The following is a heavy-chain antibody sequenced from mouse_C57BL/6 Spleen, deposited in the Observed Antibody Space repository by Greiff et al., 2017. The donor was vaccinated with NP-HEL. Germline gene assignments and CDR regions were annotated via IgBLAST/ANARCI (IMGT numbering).Heavy chain of an antibody. CDR2: IYPGGGYT. J-gene: IGHJ1*03. V-gene: IGHV1-63*01. CDR1: GYTFTNYW. Sequence: VQLQQSGAELVRPGTSVKMSCKASGYTFTNYWIGWAKQRPGHGLEWIGDIYPGGGYTNYNEQFKGKATLTAAKSSSTAYMQCSSLTSEDAASYYCARKDYGSSYGYFDVWGTGTTVTVSS. D-gene: IGHD1-1*01. CDR3: ARKDYGSSYGYFDV.